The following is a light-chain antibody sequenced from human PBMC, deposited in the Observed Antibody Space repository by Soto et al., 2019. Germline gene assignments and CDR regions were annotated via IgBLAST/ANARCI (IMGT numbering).Light chain of an antibody. V-gene: IGKV1-5*03. CDR1: QSLVSW. Sequence: EIDMTKSLSTFSSSGLDIVSLTCRSIQSLVSWLAWYQQKPANAPKLLIYAASTLESGVPSRFSGSGYGTEFTLTISILQPDDIATYYCQDYAGYPVPFGGGTKV. CDR2: AAS. CDR3: QDYAGYPVP. J-gene: IGKJ4*01.